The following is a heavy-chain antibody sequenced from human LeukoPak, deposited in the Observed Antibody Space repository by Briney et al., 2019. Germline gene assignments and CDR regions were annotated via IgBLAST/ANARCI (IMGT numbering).Heavy chain of an antibody. CDR1: GGTFSSYA. V-gene: IGHV1-69*13. D-gene: IGHD4-17*01. J-gene: IGHJ4*02. CDR2: IIPIFGTA. Sequence: GASVKVSCKASGGTFSSYAISWVRQAPGQGLEWMGGIIPIFGTANYAQKFQGRVTITADESTSTAYMELSSLRSEDTAVYYCARANGDYGDYVDEYYFDYWGQGTLVTVSS. CDR3: ARANGDYGDYVDEYYFDY.